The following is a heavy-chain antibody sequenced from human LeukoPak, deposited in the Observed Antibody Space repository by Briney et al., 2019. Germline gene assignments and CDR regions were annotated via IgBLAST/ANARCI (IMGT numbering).Heavy chain of an antibody. D-gene: IGHD3-3*01. CDR2: ISSSGSTI. CDR1: GFTFSDYY. J-gene: IGHJ4*02. CDR3: ARDLSDFWSGYYIVGY. Sequence: GGSLRLSCAASGFTFSDYYMSWIRQAPGKGLEWVSYISSSGSTIYYADSVKGRFTISRDNAKNSLYLQMNSLGAEDTAVYYCARDLSDFWSGYYIVGYWGQGTLVTVSS. V-gene: IGHV3-11*01.